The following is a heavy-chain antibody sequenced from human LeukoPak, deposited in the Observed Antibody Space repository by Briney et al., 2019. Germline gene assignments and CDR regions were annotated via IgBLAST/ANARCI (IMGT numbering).Heavy chain of an antibody. CDR1: GGSISSYY. V-gene: IGHV4-34*01. D-gene: IGHD3-10*01. J-gene: IGHJ4*02. CDR2: INHSGST. Sequence: SETLSLTCTVSGGSISSYYWSWIRQPPGKGLEWIGEINHSGSTNYNPSLKSRVTISVDTSKNQFSLKLSSVTAADTAVYYCARGARLLWFGELLDFDYWGQGTLVTVSS. CDR3: ARGARLLWFGELLDFDY.